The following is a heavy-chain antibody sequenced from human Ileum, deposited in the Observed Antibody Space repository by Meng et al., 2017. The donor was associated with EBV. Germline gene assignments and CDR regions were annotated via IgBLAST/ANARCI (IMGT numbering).Heavy chain of an antibody. CDR1: GSTFSSYW. Sequence: EVQLVASGGGFVRNGGSLGLSCAASGSTFSSYWLHWVRQVAGKGLVWVSRINDGGSGISYADSVKGRFTISRDNAKNTLYLQMNSLRDEDTAVYYCIAGLELNHWGQGILVTVSS. CDR3: IAGLELNH. D-gene: IGHD1-7*01. CDR2: INDGGSGI. V-gene: IGHV3-74*01. J-gene: IGHJ4*02.